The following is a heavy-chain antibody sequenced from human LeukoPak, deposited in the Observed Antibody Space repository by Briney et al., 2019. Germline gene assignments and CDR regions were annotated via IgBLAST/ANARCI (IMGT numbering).Heavy chain of an antibody. V-gene: IGHV4-34*01. CDR3: ASSMVYGRWFDP. CDR2: INHSGST. D-gene: IGHD2-8*01. Sequence: SETLSLTCAVYGGSFCVYYWSCIRHPPGKGGEWVGEINHSGSTNYNPSLKSRVTISVDTSKNQFSLKLTSIYASDTAVYYCASSMVYGRWFDPWGQGTLVTVSS. J-gene: IGHJ5*02. CDR1: GGSFCVYY.